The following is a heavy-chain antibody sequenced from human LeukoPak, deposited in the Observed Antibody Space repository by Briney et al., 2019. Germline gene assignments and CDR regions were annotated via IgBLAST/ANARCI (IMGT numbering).Heavy chain of an antibody. CDR3: ARGDVDTAMDD. D-gene: IGHD5-18*01. Sequence: SRTLSLTCAVSGGSISSGGYSWSWIRQPPGKGLEWIGYIYHSGSTYYNPSLKSRVTISVDRSKNQFSLKLSSVTAADTAVYYCARGDVDTAMDDWGQGTLVTVSS. J-gene: IGHJ4*02. V-gene: IGHV4-30-2*01. CDR2: IYHSGST. CDR1: GGSISSGGYS.